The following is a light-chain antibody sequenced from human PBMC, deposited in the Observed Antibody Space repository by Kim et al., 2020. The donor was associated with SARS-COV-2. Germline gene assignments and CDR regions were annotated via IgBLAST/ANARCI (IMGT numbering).Light chain of an antibody. CDR2: DNN. J-gene: IGLJ1*01. CDR3: GTWDSSLSAGV. Sequence: GQKVTISCSGSSSNIGNNYVSWYQQLPGTAPKLLIYDNNKRPSGIPDRFSGSKSGTSATLGITGLQTGDEADYYCGTWDSSLSAGVFGTGTKVTVL. V-gene: IGLV1-51*01. CDR1: SSNIGNNY.